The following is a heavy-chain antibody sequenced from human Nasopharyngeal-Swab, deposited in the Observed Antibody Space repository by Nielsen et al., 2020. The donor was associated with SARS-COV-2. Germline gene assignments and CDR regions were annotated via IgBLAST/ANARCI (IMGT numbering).Heavy chain of an antibody. CDR1: GFTFSSYA. V-gene: IGHV3-23*01. D-gene: IGHD2-15*01. Sequence: GESLKISCAASGFTFSSYAMSWVRQAPGKGLEWVSGISGSGGSTNYADSVKGRFTISRDKSKNTLYLQMNSLRAEDTAVYYCAKDCYCSGGACYFNGFDSWGQGTLVTVSS. CDR2: ISGSGGST. J-gene: IGHJ4*02. CDR3: AKDCYCSGGACYFNGFDS.